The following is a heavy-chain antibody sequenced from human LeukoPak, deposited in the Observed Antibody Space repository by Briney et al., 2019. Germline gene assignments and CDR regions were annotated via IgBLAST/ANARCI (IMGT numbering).Heavy chain of an antibody. J-gene: IGHJ4*02. CDR2: ISSNGGST. V-gene: IGHV3-64*01. Sequence: PGGSLRLSCAASGFTFSRYAMHWVRQAPGKGLEYVSAISSNGGSTYYANSVKGRFTISRDNSRDNSKNTLYLQMGSLRAEDRAVYYCARGPVPDATHYFDYWGQGTLVSVSS. CDR3: ARGPVPDATHYFDY. CDR1: GFTFSRYA. D-gene: IGHD2-2*01.